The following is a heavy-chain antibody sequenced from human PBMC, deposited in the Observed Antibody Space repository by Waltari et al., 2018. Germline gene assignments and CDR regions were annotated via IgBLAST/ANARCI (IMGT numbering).Heavy chain of an antibody. CDR1: GFTFSPSY. V-gene: IGHV3-74*01. Sequence: EVQLVESGGGLVQPGGSLRLSCVASGFTFSPSYMYWVRQAPGKGLVWLSQINSDGSSTNYADSVKGRFTISRDNAKNTLYLQMNSLGAEDTAIYYCARDRGLPDSFDVWGQGTMVTVSS. D-gene: IGHD3-10*01. CDR2: INSDGSST. J-gene: IGHJ3*01. CDR3: ARDRGLPDSFDV.